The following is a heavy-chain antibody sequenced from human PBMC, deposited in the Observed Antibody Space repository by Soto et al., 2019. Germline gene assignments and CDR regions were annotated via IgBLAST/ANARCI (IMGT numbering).Heavy chain of an antibody. CDR1: GGPISSSSYY. D-gene: IGHD6-19*01. CDR2: IYYSGST. J-gene: IGHJ4*02. CDR3: ARHIAVAGKVDY. V-gene: IGHV4-39*01. Sequence: PSETLSLTCTVSGGPISSSSYYRGWIRQPPGKGLEWIGSIYYSGSTYYNPSLKSRVTISVDTSKNQFSLKLSSVTAADTAVYYCARHIAVAGKVDYWGQGTLVTVSS.